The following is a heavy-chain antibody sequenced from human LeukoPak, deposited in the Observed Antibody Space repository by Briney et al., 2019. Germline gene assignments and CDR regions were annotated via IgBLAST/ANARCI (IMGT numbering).Heavy chain of an antibody. Sequence: SETLSLTCTVSGGSNSSGTYYWTWMRQPAGKGLEWIGRIYTSGSTNYNPSLKSRVTISVDTSKNQFSLKLSSVTAADTAVYYCARDVGGYRYGYRPTELYWYFDLWGRGTLVTVSS. CDR3: ARDVGGYRYGYRPTELYWYFDL. CDR2: IYTSGST. D-gene: IGHD5-18*01. CDR1: GGSNSSGTYY. J-gene: IGHJ2*01. V-gene: IGHV4-61*02.